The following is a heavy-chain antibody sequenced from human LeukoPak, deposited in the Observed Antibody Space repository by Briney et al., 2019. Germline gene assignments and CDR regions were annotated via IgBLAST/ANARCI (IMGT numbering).Heavy chain of an antibody. CDR3: AKDQRFGDLDDY. J-gene: IGHJ4*02. Sequence: GGSLRLSCAASGFTVSNNYMNWVRQAPGKGLEWVSGIYSGATTYYADSVKGRFAISRDNSKNTLYLQMSSLRAEDTAVYYCAKDQRFGDLDDYRGQGTLVTVSS. D-gene: IGHD3-10*01. CDR2: IYSGATT. CDR1: GFTVSNNY. V-gene: IGHV3-53*01.